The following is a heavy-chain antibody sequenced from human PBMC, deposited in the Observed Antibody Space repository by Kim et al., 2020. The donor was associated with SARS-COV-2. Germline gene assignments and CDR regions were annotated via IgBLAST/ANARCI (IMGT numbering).Heavy chain of an antibody. D-gene: IGHD3-10*01. J-gene: IGHJ4*02. CDR1: GGSISSSSYY. V-gene: IGHV4-39*01. Sequence: SETLSLTCTVSGGSISSSSYYWGWIRQPPGKGLEWIGSIYYSGSTYYNPSLKSRVTISVDTSKNQFSLKLSSVTAADTAVYYCARPSGGFGEFDYWGQGTLVTVSS. CDR2: IYYSGST. CDR3: ARPSGGFGEFDY.